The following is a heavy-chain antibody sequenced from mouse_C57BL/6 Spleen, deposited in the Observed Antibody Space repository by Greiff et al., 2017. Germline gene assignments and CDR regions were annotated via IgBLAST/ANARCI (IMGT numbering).Heavy chain of an antibody. V-gene: IGHV14-1*01. CDR2: IDPEDGDT. J-gene: IGHJ4*01. CDR3: TTWAPYYSKGDY. CDR1: GFNIKDYY. D-gene: IGHD2-5*01. Sequence: VQLQQSGAELVRPGASVKLSCTASGFNIKDYYMHWVKQRPEQGLEWIGRIDPEDGDTEYAPKFQGKDTMTADTSSNTAYLQLSSLTSEDTAVYYCTTWAPYYSKGDYWGQGTSVTVSS.